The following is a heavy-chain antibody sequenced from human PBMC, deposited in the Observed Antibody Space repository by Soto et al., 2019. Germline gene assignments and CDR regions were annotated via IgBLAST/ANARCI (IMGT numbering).Heavy chain of an antibody. D-gene: IGHD3-3*01. CDR2: ISSSGSTI. CDR1: GFTFSDYY. V-gene: IGHV3-11*01. CDR3: ARHAFWSGHAFDI. Sequence: GGSLRLSCAASGFTFSDYYMSWIRQAPGKGLEWVSYISSSGSTIYYAYSLKGRFTISRDNAKNSLYLQMNSLRAEDSAVYFCARHAFWSGHAFDIWGQGTLVTVSS. J-gene: IGHJ3*02.